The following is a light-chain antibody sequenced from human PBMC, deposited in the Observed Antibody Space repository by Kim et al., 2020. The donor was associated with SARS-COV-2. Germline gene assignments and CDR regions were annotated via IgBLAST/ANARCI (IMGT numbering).Light chain of an antibody. CDR2: GKN. V-gene: IGLV3-19*01. J-gene: IGLJ1*01. CDR3: NSRDSSGNHHYV. Sequence: LGQTVRITCQGDSLRRYYASWYHKTPGQAPVLVIYGKNNRPAGIPDRFSGSSSGNTASLTITGAQAEDEADYYCNSRDSSGNHHYVFGTGTKVTVL. CDR1: SLRRYY.